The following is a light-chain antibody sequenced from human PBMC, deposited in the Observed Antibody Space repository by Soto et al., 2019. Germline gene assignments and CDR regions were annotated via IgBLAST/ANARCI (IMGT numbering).Light chain of an antibody. V-gene: IGLV1-40*01. CDR2: GNS. J-gene: IGLJ3*02. Sequence: QSVLTQPLSVSGAPGQRVTISCTGSSSNIGADYDVHWYQQLPGTAPGLLIYGNSNRPSGVPDRFSGSKSGTSASLAITGLQAEDEADYYCQSYDISLSEWVFGGGTKLTVL. CDR3: QSYDISLSEWV. CDR1: SSNIGADYD.